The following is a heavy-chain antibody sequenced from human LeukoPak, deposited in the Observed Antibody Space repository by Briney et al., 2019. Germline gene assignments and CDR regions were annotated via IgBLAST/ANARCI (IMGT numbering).Heavy chain of an antibody. CDR3: AADDHTRAY. CDR2: IVVGSGNA. D-gene: IGHD5-18*01. Sequence: GASLKVSCKASGFTFTNSAIQWVRQARGQRLEGLGWIVVGSGNANYAQKFQGRVIITRDMSTSTAYMEVSSLRSEDTAVYYCAADDHTRAYWGQGALVTVSS. V-gene: IGHV1-58*02. J-gene: IGHJ4*02. CDR1: GFTFTNSA.